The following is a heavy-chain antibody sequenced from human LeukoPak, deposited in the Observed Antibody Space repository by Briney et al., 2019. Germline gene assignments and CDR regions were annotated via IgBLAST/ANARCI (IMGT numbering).Heavy chain of an antibody. D-gene: IGHD5-18*01. Sequence: GASVKVSCKASGYTFTGYYMHWARQAPGQGLEWMGWINPNSGGTNYAQKFQGRVTMTRDTSISTAYMELSRLRSDDTAVYYCAISRGYSYGSLDYWGQGTLVTVSS. V-gene: IGHV1-2*02. J-gene: IGHJ4*02. CDR2: INPNSGGT. CDR1: GYTFTGYY. CDR3: AISRGYSYGSLDY.